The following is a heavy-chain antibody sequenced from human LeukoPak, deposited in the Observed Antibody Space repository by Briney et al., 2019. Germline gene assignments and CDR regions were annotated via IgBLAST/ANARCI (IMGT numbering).Heavy chain of an antibody. CDR3: ARASQWLAFDY. D-gene: IGHD6-19*01. CDR1: GFTVGSIH. J-gene: IGHJ4*02. V-gene: IGHV3-66*01. Sequence: PGGSVRLSCAVSGFTVGSIHMAWVRQAPGKGLEWVSVIYNGDNTYYADSVRGRFTISRDNSKNTMYLQMNSLRAEDTAVYYCARASQWLAFDYWGQGTLVTVSS. CDR2: IYNGDNT.